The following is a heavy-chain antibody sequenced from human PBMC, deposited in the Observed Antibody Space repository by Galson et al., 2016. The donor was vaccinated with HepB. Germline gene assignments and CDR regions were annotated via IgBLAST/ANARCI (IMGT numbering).Heavy chain of an antibody. Sequence: SETLSLTCTVSGVSVVSGPYYWGWIRQPPGKGLEWLGSVYQSGSTYYNPSLKSRVSISVDTPESQFSLTLTSVTAADTAFYYCGRAPAARGQGILVTVSS. J-gene: IGHJ4*02. V-gene: IGHV4-39*01. D-gene: IGHD6-25*01. CDR1: GVSVVSGPYY. CDR3: GRAPAA. CDR2: VYQSGST.